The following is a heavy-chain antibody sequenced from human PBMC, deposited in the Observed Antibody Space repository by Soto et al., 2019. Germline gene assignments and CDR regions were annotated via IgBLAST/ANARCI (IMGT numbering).Heavy chain of an antibody. V-gene: IGHV4-30-4*01. CDR2: IYYSGST. D-gene: IGHD3-10*01. Sequence: PSETLSLTCTVSGGSISSGDYYWSWIRQPPGKGLEWIGYIYYSGSTYYNPSLKSRVTISVDTSKNQFSLKLSSVTAADTAVYYCARDRGDYGSGSYPPVPSWFDPWGQGTLVTVSS. J-gene: IGHJ5*02. CDR1: GGSISSGDYY. CDR3: ARDRGDYGSGSYPPVPSWFDP.